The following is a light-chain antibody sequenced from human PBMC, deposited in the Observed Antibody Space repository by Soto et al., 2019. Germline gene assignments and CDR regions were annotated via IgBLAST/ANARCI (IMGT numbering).Light chain of an antibody. CDR2: GAS. V-gene: IGKV3-20*01. CDR3: QQYGSSPKT. Sequence: EIVLTQSTGTLSLSPGERATLSCRASQSVISKYLAWYQQKPGQAPGLLIYGASSRATDIPDRFSGSGSGTDFTLTISRLEPEDFSVYYCQQYGSSPKTFGQGTKVEIK. J-gene: IGKJ1*01. CDR1: QSVISKY.